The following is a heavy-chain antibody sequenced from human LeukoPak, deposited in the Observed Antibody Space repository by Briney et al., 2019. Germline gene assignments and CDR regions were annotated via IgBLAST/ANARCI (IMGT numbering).Heavy chain of an antibody. CDR1: GGSFSGYY. CDR3: ASRPIAVAGTGAYYFDY. V-gene: IGHV4-34*01. Sequence: PSETLSLTCAVYGGSFSGYYWSWIRQPPGKGLEWIGEINQSGSTNYNPSLKSRVTISVDTSKNPFSMKLSSVTAADTAVYYCASRPIAVAGTGAYYFDYWGQGTLVTVSS. CDR2: INQSGST. D-gene: IGHD6-19*01. J-gene: IGHJ4*02.